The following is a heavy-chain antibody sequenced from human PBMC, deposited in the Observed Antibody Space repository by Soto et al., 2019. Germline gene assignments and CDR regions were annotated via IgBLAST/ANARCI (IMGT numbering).Heavy chain of an antibody. CDR1: GFTFNTYG. CDR3: ARIDCTGNNCNPYYHYGMDV. CDR2: IWYDGSIK. D-gene: IGHD2-8*02. V-gene: IGHV3-33*01. J-gene: IGHJ6*02. Sequence: GGPLRLSCAASGFTFNTYGMHWVRQFPGKGLQWVAIIWYDGSIKYYADSVRGRFTVSRDNSKNTLYLHMNNLRDEDTAVYYCARIDCTGNNCNPYYHYGMDVWGQGTAVTVSS.